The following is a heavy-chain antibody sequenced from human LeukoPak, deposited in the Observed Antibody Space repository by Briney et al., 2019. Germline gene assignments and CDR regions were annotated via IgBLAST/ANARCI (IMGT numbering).Heavy chain of an antibody. CDR2: MNPNSGNT. CDR3: ARAPSWDSSSWYFRSYYYYYYGIDV. D-gene: IGHD6-13*01. Sequence: GASVKVSCKASGYTFTSYDINWVRQATGQGLEWMGWMNPNSGNTGYAQKFQGRVTMTRNTSISTAYMELSSLRSEDTAVYYCARAPSWDSSSWYFRSYYYYYYGIDVWGQGTTVTVSS. CDR1: GYTFTSYD. J-gene: IGHJ6*02. V-gene: IGHV1-8*01.